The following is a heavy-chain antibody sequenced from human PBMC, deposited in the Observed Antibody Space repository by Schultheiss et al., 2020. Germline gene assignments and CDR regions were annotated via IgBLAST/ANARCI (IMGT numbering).Heavy chain of an antibody. J-gene: IGHJ4*02. CDR3: ARGGTGGYYFDY. Sequence: SVKVSCKASGGTFSSYAISWVRQAPGQGLEWMGRIIPILGIANYAQKFQGRVTITADKSTSTAYMELSSLRSEDTAVYYCARGGTGGYYFDYWGQGTLVTVAS. CDR2: IIPILGIA. D-gene: IGHD3-10*01. CDR1: GGTFSSYA. V-gene: IGHV1-69*04.